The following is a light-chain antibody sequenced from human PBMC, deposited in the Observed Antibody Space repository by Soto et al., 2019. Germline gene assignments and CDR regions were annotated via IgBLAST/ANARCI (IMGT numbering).Light chain of an antibody. CDR1: SSDVGGYNY. CDR3: TSYGGRDNLI. J-gene: IGLJ2*01. Sequence: QSVLTQPPSASGSPGQSVTISCTGTSSDVGGYNYVSWFQQHPGKAPKLTISEVNKRPSGVHDRFSGYKSGNTASLTVSGRQADDEADYYCTSYGGRDNLIFGGGTKLTVL. V-gene: IGLV2-8*01. CDR2: EVN.